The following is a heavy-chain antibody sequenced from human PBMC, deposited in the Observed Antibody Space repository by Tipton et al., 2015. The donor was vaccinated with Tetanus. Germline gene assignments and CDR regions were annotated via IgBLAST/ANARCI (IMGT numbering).Heavy chain of an antibody. CDR3: ARDIYSNTRAFDI. CDR1: DVSISNSSHY. CDR2: FYYGGST. V-gene: IGHV4-39*02. Sequence: TLSLTCTVSDVSISNSSHYWGWIRQSPGKGLEWIGSFYYGGSTYYNPSLESRVTISVDTSKNEFSLKLTSVTAADTSLYFCARDIYSNTRAFDIWGQGTMVTVSS. J-gene: IGHJ3*02. D-gene: IGHD2-2*01.